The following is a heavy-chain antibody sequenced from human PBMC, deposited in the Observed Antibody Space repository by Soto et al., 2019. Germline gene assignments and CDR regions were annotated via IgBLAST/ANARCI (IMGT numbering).Heavy chain of an antibody. D-gene: IGHD6-13*01. CDR2: IYPGDSDT. CDR3: ERHWLKQLGPGGMDV. V-gene: IGHV5-51*01. J-gene: IGHJ6*02. Sequence: PGESLKISCKGSGYSFTSYWIGWVRQMPGKGLEWMGIIYPGDSDTRYSPSFQGQVTISADKSISTAYLQWSSLKASDTAMYYCERHWLKQLGPGGMDVWGQGTTVTVSS. CDR1: GYSFTSYW.